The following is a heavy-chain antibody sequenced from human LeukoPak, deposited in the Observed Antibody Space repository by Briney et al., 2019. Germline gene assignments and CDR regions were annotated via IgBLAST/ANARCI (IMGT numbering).Heavy chain of an antibody. J-gene: IGHJ4*02. V-gene: IGHV3-74*01. CDR3: VRDLGGRSGH. CDR1: GLAFSACK. CDR2: INEDGSTT. D-gene: IGHD1-26*01. Sequence: PGGSMRLSCAASGLAFSACKMHWVRQAPGKGLVWVSRINEDGSTTNYADSVKGRSTIFRDNAKNTLYLQMNSLRAEDTAVYYCVRDLGGRSGHWGQGTLVTVSS.